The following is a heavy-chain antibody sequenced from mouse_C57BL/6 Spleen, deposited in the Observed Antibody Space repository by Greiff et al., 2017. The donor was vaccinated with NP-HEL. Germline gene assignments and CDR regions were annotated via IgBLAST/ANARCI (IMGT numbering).Heavy chain of an antibody. CDR1: GFSLTSYG. Sequence: VQLQQSGPGLVQPSQCLSITCTVSGFSLTSYGVHWVRQSPGKGLEWLGVIWRGGSTDYNAAFISRLSISKDNSKRQVFFKMNSLQADDTAIYYCARTGGNYPYWGQGTLVTVSA. V-gene: IGHV2-2*01. CDR2: IWRGGST. J-gene: IGHJ3*01. D-gene: IGHD2-1*01. CDR3: ARTGGNYPY.